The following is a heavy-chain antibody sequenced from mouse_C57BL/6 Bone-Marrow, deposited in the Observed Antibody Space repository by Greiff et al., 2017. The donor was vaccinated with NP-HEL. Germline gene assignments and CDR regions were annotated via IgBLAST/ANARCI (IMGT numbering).Heavy chain of an antibody. CDR3: ARGAY. CDR1: GYTFTDYY. V-gene: IGHV1-76*01. Sequence: QVRLQQSGAELVRPGASVKLSCKASGYTFTDYYINWVKQRPGQGLEWIARIYPGSGNTYYNEKFKGKATLTAEKSSSTAYMQLSSLTSEDSAVYFCARGAYWGQGTLVTVSA. CDR2: IYPGSGNT. J-gene: IGHJ3*01.